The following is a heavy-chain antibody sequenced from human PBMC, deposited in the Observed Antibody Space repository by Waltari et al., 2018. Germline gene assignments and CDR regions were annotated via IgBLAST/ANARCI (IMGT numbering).Heavy chain of an antibody. CDR1: GFAFSKNW. CDR3: AASTAWYGTYFDY. Sequence: DVRLVESGGGLVQPGGSLRLSCSTSGFAFSKNWMSWVRQAPGKGREGVANIKEDGSEIYYVDSVKGRFTLSRDNTKNSLFLQMNSLKPDDTAVYYCAASTAWYGTYFDYWGQGSLVTVSS. J-gene: IGHJ4*02. D-gene: IGHD6-19*01. V-gene: IGHV3-7*03. CDR2: IKEDGSEI.